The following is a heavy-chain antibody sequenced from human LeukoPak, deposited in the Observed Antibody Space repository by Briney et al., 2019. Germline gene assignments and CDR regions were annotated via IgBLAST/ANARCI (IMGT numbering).Heavy chain of an antibody. Sequence: ASVKVSCKASVYTFTSYGISWVRQAPGQGLEWMGWISAYNGNTNYAQKLQGRVTMTTDTSTSTAYMELRSLRSDDTAVYYCARHLWGYSSGWPFDYWGQGTLVTVSS. CDR1: VYTFTSYG. V-gene: IGHV1-18*01. D-gene: IGHD6-19*01. J-gene: IGHJ4*02. CDR2: ISAYNGNT. CDR3: ARHLWGYSSGWPFDY.